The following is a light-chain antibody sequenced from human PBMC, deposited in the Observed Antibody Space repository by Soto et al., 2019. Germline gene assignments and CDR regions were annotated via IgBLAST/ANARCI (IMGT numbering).Light chain of an antibody. CDR1: NSDVGAYNY. J-gene: IGLJ2*01. Sequence: QSVLTQPRSVSGSPGQSVTISCTGTNSDVGAYNYVSWYQQHPGKAPKLVIYDVTGRPSGVPDRFSGSKSGNTASLTISGLQAEDEADYYCSSYAGSYNVLFGGGTKLTVL. V-gene: IGLV2-11*01. CDR2: DVT. CDR3: SSYAGSYNVL.